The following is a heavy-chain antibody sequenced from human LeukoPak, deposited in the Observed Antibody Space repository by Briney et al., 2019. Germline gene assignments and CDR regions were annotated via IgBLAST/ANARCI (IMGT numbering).Heavy chain of an antibody. J-gene: IGHJ4*02. CDR2: ISGNGGTT. CDR1: GFTLSTHA. Sequence: PGGSLRLSCAASGFTLSTHAMSWVRQAPGKGLEWVSTISGNGGTTYYADSVKGRFTISRDNSKNTLYLQMNSLRVEDTAVYYCAKPPPDSSSWLFDYWGQGTLVTVSS. V-gene: IGHV3-23*01. D-gene: IGHD6-13*01. CDR3: AKPPPDSSSWLFDY.